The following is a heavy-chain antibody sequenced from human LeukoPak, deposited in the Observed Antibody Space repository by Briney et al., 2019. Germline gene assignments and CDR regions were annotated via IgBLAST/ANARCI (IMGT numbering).Heavy chain of an antibody. D-gene: IGHD2-2*01. CDR2: IIPIFGTA. Sequence: GASVKVSCKASGGTFSSYAISWVRQAPGQGLEWMGGIIPIFGTANYAQKFQGRVTITADESTSTAYMELSSLRSEDTAVYYCARPYCSSTSCYRPDAFDIWGQGTMVTVSS. V-gene: IGHV1-69*13. CDR3: ARPYCSSTSCYRPDAFDI. J-gene: IGHJ3*02. CDR1: GGTFSSYA.